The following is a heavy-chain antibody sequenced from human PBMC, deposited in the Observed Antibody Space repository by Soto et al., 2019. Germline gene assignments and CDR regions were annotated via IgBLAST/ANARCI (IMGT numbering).Heavy chain of an antibody. CDR2: IRSKAYGGTT. CDR3: AKQAPYSNSWYKINH. J-gene: IGHJ5*02. CDR1: GFTFNTYW. V-gene: IGHV3-49*04. D-gene: IGHD6-13*01. Sequence: SLRLSCAASGFTFNTYWMSWVRQAPGKGLEWLGFIRSKAYGGTTEKAASGKGRFTISRDDPKTIPNLQMNSLRAQNTAFYYCAKQAPYSNSWYKINHWGQEPRVTVSS.